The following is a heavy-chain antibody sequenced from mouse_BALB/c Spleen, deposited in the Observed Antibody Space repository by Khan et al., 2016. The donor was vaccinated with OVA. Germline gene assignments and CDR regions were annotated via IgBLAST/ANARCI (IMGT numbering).Heavy chain of an antibody. D-gene: IGHD1-1*01. CDR3: ARLAYYYDSEGFAY. CDR2: VSTGGGYT. Sequence: EVELVESGGDLVKPGGSLKLSCPASGFTFSTYGMSWVRQTPDKRLEWVATVSTGGGYTYYPDSVKGRFTISRDNAKNTLYLQMSSLKSEDTAMFYCARLAYYYDSEGFAYWGQGTLVTVST. V-gene: IGHV5-6*01. J-gene: IGHJ3*01. CDR1: GFTFSTYG.